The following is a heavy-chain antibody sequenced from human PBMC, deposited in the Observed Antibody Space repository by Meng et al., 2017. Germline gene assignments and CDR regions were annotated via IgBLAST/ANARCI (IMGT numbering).Heavy chain of an antibody. J-gene: IGHJ5*02. V-gene: IGHV3-21*01. CDR3: SKDGGGGLFDP. D-gene: IGHD3-16*01. CDR2: IGSSSDYI. Sequence: GSLKISCAASGFIFSDHSMNWVRQAPGKGLEWVSSIGSSSDYIWYADSVKGRFTISRDNAKDSLYLQMTSLRGEDTGVYYCSKDGGGGLFDPWGQGTLVTVSS. CDR1: GFIFSDHS.